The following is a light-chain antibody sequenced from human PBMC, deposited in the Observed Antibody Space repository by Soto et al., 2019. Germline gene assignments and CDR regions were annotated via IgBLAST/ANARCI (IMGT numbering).Light chain of an antibody. V-gene: IGKV3-20*01. J-gene: IGKJ2*01. CDR1: EFLSSSY. CDR3: QQQGT. CDR2: AAS. Sequence: EIVLTQSPGTLSLSPGEKATLSCRASEFLSSSYLVWYQQKPGQAPRLLIYAASRRATGIPDRFSGSGSATEYTLTINTLEPEDFPVYYCQQQGTFGQGTKLEIK.